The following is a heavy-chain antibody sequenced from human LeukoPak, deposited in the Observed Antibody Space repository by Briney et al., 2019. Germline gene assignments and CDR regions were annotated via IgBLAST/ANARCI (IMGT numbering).Heavy chain of an antibody. CDR2: INHSGST. Sequence: KPSETLSLTCAVYGGSFSGYYWSWIRQPPGKGLEWIGEINHSGSTNYNPSLKSRVTISVDTSKNQFSLKLSSVTAADTAVYYCARRKKSKYCSSTSRYGWFDPWGQGTLVTVSS. CDR1: GGSFSGYY. CDR3: ARRKKSKYCSSTSRYGWFDP. J-gene: IGHJ5*02. D-gene: IGHD2-2*01. V-gene: IGHV4-34*01.